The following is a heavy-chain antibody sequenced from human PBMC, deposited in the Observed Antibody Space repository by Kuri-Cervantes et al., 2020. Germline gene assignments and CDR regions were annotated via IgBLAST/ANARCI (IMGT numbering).Heavy chain of an antibody. D-gene: IGHD3-10*01. V-gene: IGHV4-39*07. CDR1: GGSISSSSYY. Sequence: GSLRLSCTVSGGSISSSSYYWGWIRQPPGKGLEWIGSIYYSGSTYYNPSLKSRVTISVDKSKNQFSLKLSSVTAADTAVYYCARTYYYGSGTGYWGQGTLVTVSS. J-gene: IGHJ4*02. CDR2: IYYSGST. CDR3: ARTYYYGSGTGY.